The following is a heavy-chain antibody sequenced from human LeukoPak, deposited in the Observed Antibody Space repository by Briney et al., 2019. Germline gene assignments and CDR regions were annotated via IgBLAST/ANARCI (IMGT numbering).Heavy chain of an antibody. CDR1: GGSISSYY. Sequence: PSETLSLTCTVSGGSISSYYWSWIRQPPGKGLEWIGYIYYSGSTNYNPSLTSRVTISVDTSKNQFSLKLSSVTAADTAVYYCARGRDYYGSGSYYNYYYYYYMDVWGKGTTVTVSS. CDR3: ARGRDYYGSGSYYNYYYYYYMDV. D-gene: IGHD3-10*01. J-gene: IGHJ6*03. CDR2: IYYSGST. V-gene: IGHV4-59*01.